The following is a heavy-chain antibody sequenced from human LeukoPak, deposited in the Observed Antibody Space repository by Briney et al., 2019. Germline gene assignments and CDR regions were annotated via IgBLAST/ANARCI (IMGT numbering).Heavy chain of an antibody. CDR2: IYHSGST. CDR3: ARESNRYYGSGSYGPLDV. CDR1: GGSISSGGYS. D-gene: IGHD3-10*01. V-gene: IGHV4-30-2*01. Sequence: SETLSLTCAVSGGSISSGGYSWSWIRQPPGKGLEWIGYIYHSGSTYYNPSPKSRVTISVDRSKNQFSLKLSSVTAADTAVYYCARESNRYYGSGSYGPLDVWGQGTTVTVSS. J-gene: IGHJ6*02.